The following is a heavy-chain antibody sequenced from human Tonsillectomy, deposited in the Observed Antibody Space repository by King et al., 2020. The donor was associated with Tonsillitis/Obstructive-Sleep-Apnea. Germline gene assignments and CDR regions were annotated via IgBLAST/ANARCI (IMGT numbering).Heavy chain of an antibody. V-gene: IGHV1-24*01. CDR3: ATGGSRTSHSYYYMDV. CDR2: FDPENGEP. Sequence: VQLVQSGAEVKKPGASVKVSCKGSGYTLTELSMHWGRQAPGKGLEWVGGFDPENGEPIYAQKFQGRVTMTEETFTDTAYMELSSLRSEDTAVYYCATGGSRTSHSYYYMDVWGKGTTVTVSS. J-gene: IGHJ6*03. CDR1: GYTLTELS. D-gene: IGHD5-12*01.